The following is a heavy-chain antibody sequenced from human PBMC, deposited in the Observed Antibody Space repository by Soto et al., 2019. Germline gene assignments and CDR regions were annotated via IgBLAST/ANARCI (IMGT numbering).Heavy chain of an antibody. CDR1: GYTFTSYY. Sequence: VKVSCKASGYTFTSYYINWVRHSPGQGLEWMGIINPSGGSTSYAQKFQGRVTMTRDTSTSTVYMELSSLRSEDTAVYYCARTRATRDYYYYGMDVWGQGTTVTVSS. V-gene: IGHV1-46*01. CDR3: ARTRATRDYYYYGMDV. CDR2: INPSGGST. J-gene: IGHJ6*02.